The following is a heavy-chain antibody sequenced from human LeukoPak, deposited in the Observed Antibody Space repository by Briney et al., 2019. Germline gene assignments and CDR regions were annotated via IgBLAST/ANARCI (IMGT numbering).Heavy chain of an antibody. CDR2: MNPNSGNT. J-gene: IGHJ4*02. Sequence: ASVKVSCKASGYTFSSYDINWVRQATGQGLEWMGWMNPNSGNTGYAQKFQGRVTMTRNTSISTAYMELSSLRSEDTAVYYCARRRAQYYGSGSYEVGYWGQGTLVTFSS. D-gene: IGHD3-10*01. CDR1: GYTFSSYD. CDR3: ARRRAQYYGSGSYEVGY. V-gene: IGHV1-8*01.